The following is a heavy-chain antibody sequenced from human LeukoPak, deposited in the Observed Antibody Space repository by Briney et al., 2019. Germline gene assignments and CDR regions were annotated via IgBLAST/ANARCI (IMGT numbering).Heavy chain of an antibody. V-gene: IGHV1-46*01. D-gene: IGHD3-22*01. Sequence: ASVKVSCKASGYTFTSYYMHWVRQAPGQGLEWMGIINPSGGSTSYAQKFQGRVTVTRDTSTSTVYMELSSLRSEDTAVYYCARDLTYYDSSGTGFYFDYWGQGTLVTVSS. J-gene: IGHJ4*02. CDR2: INPSGGST. CDR3: ARDLTYYDSSGTGFYFDY. CDR1: GYTFTSYY.